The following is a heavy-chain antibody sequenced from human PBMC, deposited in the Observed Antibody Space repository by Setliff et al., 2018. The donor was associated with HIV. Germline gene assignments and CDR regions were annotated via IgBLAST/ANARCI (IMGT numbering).Heavy chain of an antibody. CDR3: ARGKDDHNFSPISLRKTYYYYMDV. J-gene: IGHJ6*03. Sequence: PSETLSLTCTVSGGSISSGSYYCSWIRQPAGKGLEWIGRIYVPGISNYNPSLKSRVTISADTSKNQFSLTLSSVTAADTALYYCARGKDDHNFSPISLRKTYYYYMDVWDKGATVTVTS. V-gene: IGHV4-61*02. D-gene: IGHD3-3*01. CDR1: GGSISSGSYY. CDR2: IYVPGIS.